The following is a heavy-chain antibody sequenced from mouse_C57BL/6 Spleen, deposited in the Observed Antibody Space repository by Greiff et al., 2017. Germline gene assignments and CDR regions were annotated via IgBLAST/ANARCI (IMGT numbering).Heavy chain of an antibody. CDR3: ARRCPAPATVLATDYAMDY. D-gene: IGHD1-1*01. V-gene: IGHV1-50*01. J-gene: IGHJ4*01. CDR2: IDPSDSYT. Sequence: VQLQQPGAELVKPGASVKLSCKASGYTFTSYWMQWVKQRPGQGLEWIGEIDPSDSYTNYNQKFKGKATLAVDTSSSTAYMQLSSLTSEDSAVYYCARRCPAPATVLATDYAMDYWGQGTSVTVSS. CDR1: GYTFTSYW.